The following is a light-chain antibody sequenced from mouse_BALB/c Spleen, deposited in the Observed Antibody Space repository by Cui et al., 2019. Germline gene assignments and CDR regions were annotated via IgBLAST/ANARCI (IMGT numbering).Light chain of an antibody. CDR3: QQRSSYPLT. CDR1: SSVSS. Sequence: QIVPTQSPPIMSPSPGEKVTITCSASSSVSSIHRFQQTPGASPKLWIYSTSNLASGVPARFSGSGSGTSYSLTISRMEAEDAATYYCQQRSSYPLTFGAGTKLELK. CDR2: STS. J-gene: IGKJ5*01. V-gene: IGKV4-57*01.